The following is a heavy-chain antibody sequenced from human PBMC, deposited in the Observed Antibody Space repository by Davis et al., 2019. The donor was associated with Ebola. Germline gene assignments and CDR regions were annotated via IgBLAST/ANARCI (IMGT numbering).Heavy chain of an antibody. Sequence: PGGSLRPSCAASGFTFSTYSMSWVRQAPGKGLEWASSISSDSDYINYADSSKDRFTISRDNAKNSLYLQMNSLRDEGAAVYYCVRQWFGETDWGQGTLVTVSS. D-gene: IGHD3-10*01. CDR1: GFTFSTYS. V-gene: IGHV3-21*01. CDR3: VRQWFGETD. J-gene: IGHJ4*02. CDR2: ISSDSDYI.